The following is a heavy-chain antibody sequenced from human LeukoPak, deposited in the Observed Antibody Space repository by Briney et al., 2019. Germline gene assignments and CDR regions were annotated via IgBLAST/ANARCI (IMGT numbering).Heavy chain of an antibody. D-gene: IGHD6-13*01. CDR3: ARPMTEAGINGMDV. Sequence: GESLKISCQGSGYSFASYWISWVRQMPGKGLEWMGRIDPSDSYTNYSPSFQGHVTISADKSISTAYLQWSSLKASDTALYYCARPMTEAGINGMDVWGQGTTVTVSS. CDR2: IDPSDSYT. V-gene: IGHV5-10-1*01. CDR1: GYSFASYW. J-gene: IGHJ6*02.